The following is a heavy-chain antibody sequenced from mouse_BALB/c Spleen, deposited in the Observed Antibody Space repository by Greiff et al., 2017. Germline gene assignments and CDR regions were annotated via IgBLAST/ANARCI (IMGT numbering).Heavy chain of an antibody. J-gene: IGHJ2*01. CDR2: INPGSGGT. V-gene: IGHV1-54*01. Sequence: VQRVESGAELVRPGPSVKVSCKASGYAFTNYLIEWVKQRPGQGLEWIGVINPGSGGTNYNEKFKGKATLTADKSSSTAYMQLRSLTSDDSAVYFCARGGDLDYWGQGTTLTVSS. CDR3: ARGGDLDY. CDR1: GYAFTNYL.